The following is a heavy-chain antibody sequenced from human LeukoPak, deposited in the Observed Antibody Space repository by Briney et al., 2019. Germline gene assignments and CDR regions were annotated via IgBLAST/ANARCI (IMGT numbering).Heavy chain of an antibody. J-gene: IGHJ3*02. CDR1: VGSLGNYG. D-gene: IGHD3-10*01. CDR3: ARGFGVNGAFDI. CDR2: IILVFGAK. V-gene: IGHV1-69*13. Sequence: ASVEVSCKASVGSLGNYGISWVRQAPGQGLEWMGRIILVFGAKVYAQKFQDRVTITADYMELSNLTSEDPAVYYCARGFGVNGAFDIWGQGTMVTVSS.